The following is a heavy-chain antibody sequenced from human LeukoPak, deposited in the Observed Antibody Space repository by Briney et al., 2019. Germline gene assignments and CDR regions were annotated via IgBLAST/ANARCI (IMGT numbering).Heavy chain of an antibody. CDR1: GGSISSGGYY. V-gene: IGHV4-31*03. Sequence: SETLSLTCTVSGGSISSGGYYWSWIRQHPGKGLEWIGYIYYSGSTYYNPSLKSRVTISVDTSKNQFSLKLSSVTAADTAVYYCARDSTGTSEATTPFDYWGQGTLVTVSS. D-gene: IGHD1-26*01. CDR3: ARDSTGTSEATTPFDY. CDR2: IYYSGST. J-gene: IGHJ4*02.